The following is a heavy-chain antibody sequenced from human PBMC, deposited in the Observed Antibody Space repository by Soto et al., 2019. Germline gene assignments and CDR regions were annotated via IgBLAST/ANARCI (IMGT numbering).Heavy chain of an antibody. Sequence: EVQLVESGGGLVQPGGSLKLSCAASGFTFSGSAMHWVRQASGKGLEWVGRIRSKTNTYATAYAASVKGRFTISRDDSKNTSYLQMNSLKTEDTAVYYCTSREIWGQGTMVTVSS. J-gene: IGHJ3*02. CDR2: IRSKTNTYAT. V-gene: IGHV3-73*01. CDR1: GFTFSGSA. CDR3: TSREI.